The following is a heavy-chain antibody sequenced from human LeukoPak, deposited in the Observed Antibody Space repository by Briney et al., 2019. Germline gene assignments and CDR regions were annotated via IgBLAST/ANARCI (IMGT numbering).Heavy chain of an antibody. V-gene: IGHV3-9*02. CDR2: ISWNSGSI. Sequence: GGSLRLSCAASGFTSDDYAMHWVRQAPGKGLEWVSGISWNSGSIGYADSVKGRFTISRDNAKNSLYLQMNSLRAEDTALYYCAKGIVAVADRVDYWGQGTLVTVSS. CDR1: GFTSDDYA. D-gene: IGHD6-19*01. J-gene: IGHJ4*02. CDR3: AKGIVAVADRVDY.